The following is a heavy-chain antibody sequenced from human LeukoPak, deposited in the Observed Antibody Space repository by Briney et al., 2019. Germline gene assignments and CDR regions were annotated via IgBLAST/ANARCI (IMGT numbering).Heavy chain of an antibody. D-gene: IGHD3-16*01. CDR1: GGSIRNYY. CDR3: ARHFTGPGTYTPYFGMDV. Sequence: PSETLSLTCTVSGGSIRNYYCSWLRQPPGKGLEWVGYIYYSGSTSYNPSLKSRVTISVDTSKNQFSLKLSSVTAADTAVYYCARHFTGPGTYTPYFGMDVWGQGATVTVSS. CDR2: IYYSGST. V-gene: IGHV4-59*08. J-gene: IGHJ6*02.